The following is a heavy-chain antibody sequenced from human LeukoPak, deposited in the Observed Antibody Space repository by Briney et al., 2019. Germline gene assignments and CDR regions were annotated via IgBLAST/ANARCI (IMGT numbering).Heavy chain of an antibody. CDR1: GDSISTYY. CDR3: ARVGITMVRGVIIPSYYYYYMDV. V-gene: IGHV4-4*07. CDR2: IDTSGSS. D-gene: IGHD3-10*01. J-gene: IGHJ6*03. Sequence: SETLSLTCTVSGDSISTYYWSWIRQPAGKGLEWIGRIDTSGSSNYTPSLKSRVTMSVDTSKNQFSLKLSSVTAADTAVYYCARVGITMVRGVIIPSYYYYYMDVWGKGTTVTVSS.